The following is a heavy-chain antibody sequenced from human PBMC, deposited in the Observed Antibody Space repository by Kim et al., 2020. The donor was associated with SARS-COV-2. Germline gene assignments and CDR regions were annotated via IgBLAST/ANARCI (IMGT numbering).Heavy chain of an antibody. Sequence: GGSLRLSCGASGFTFSSYAMSWVRQAPGKGLEWVSAISGSGGSTYYADSVKGRFTISRDNSKNTLYLQMNSLRAEATAVSYCAKAGPGRVAYYYYGMDVWGQGTTVTLS. J-gene: IGHJ6*02. CDR2: ISGSGGST. V-gene: IGHV3-23*01. CDR1: GFTFSSYA. CDR3: AKAGPGRVAYYYYGMDV.